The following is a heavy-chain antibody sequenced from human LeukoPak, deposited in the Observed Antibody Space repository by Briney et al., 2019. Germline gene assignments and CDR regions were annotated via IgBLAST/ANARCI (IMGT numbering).Heavy chain of an antibody. Sequence: PGGSLRLSCAASGFTFSSYSMNWVRQAPGKGLEWVSSISSSSSYIYYADSVKGRFTISRDNAKNSLYLQMNSLRAEDTAVYYCARGGEDDFWSGYFDYWGQGTLVTVSS. CDR1: GFTFSSYS. V-gene: IGHV3-21*01. D-gene: IGHD3-3*01. CDR2: ISSSSSYI. J-gene: IGHJ4*02. CDR3: ARGGEDDFWSGYFDY.